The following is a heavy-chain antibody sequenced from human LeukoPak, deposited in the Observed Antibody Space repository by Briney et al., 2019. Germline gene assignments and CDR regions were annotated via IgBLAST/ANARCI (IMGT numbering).Heavy chain of an antibody. CDR1: GFTFSSYG. CDR2: ISYDGSNK. CDR3: AKLSWYYYDSSGYL. Sequence: GGSLRLSCSASGFTFSSYGMHWVCQAPGKGLEWVALISYDGSNKYYADSVKGRFTISRDNSKNTLYLQMNSLRAEDTAVYYCAKLSWYYYDSSGYLWGQGTLVTVSS. V-gene: IGHV3-30*18. D-gene: IGHD3-22*01. J-gene: IGHJ4*02.